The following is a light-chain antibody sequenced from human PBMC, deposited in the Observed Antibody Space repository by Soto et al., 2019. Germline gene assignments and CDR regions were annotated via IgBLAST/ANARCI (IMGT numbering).Light chain of an antibody. CDR2: AAS. CDR3: QQLNSYPPT. J-gene: IGKJ5*01. Sequence: DIQITQSPSSLSASVGDRVTITCRASQSISNYLNWYRHKPGKAPNLLIYAASSLQSGVPSRFSGSGSGTDFTLTISSLQPEDFATYYCQQLNSYPPTFGQGTRLEIK. V-gene: IGKV1-17*01. CDR1: QSISNY.